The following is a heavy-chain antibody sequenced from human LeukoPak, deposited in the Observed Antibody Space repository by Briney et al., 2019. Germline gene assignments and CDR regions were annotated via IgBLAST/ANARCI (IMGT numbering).Heavy chain of an antibody. J-gene: IGHJ3*02. CDR1: GGTFSSYA. V-gene: IGHV1-69*05. CDR3: ASHSSQGDAFDI. Sequence: PWASLKVSCKASGGTFSSYAISWVRQAPGQGFEWMGGIIPIFGTANYAQKFQGRVTITTDESTSTAYMELSSLRSEDTAVYYGASHSSQGDAFDIWGQGTMVTVSS. CDR2: IIPIFGTA.